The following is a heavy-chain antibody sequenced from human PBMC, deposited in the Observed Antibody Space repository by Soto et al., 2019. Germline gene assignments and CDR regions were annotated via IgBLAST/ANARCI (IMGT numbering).Heavy chain of an antibody. J-gene: IGHJ6*02. CDR1: GYTFTGYY. Sequence: ASVKVSCKASGYTFTGYYMHWVRQAPGQGLEWMGWINPNSGGTNYAQKFQGWVTMTRDTSISTAYMELSRLRSDDTAVYYCARDRAYCSSTSCAGPYYYYGMDAWGQGTTVTVSS. CDR2: INPNSGGT. V-gene: IGHV1-2*04. D-gene: IGHD2-2*01. CDR3: ARDRAYCSSTSCAGPYYYYGMDA.